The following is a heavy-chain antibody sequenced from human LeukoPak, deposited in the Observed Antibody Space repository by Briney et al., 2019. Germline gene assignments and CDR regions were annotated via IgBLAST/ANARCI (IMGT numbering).Heavy chain of an antibody. CDR1: GGSFSGYY. D-gene: IGHD3-22*01. CDR2: INHSGST. CDR3: ARENSGYYHSIFDY. J-gene: IGHJ4*02. V-gene: IGHV4-34*01. Sequence: SETLSLTCAVYGGSFSGYYWSWIRQPPGKGLEWIGEINHSGSTNYNPSLKSRVTISVDTSKNQFSLKLSSVTAADTAVYYCARENSGYYHSIFDYWGQGTLVTVSS.